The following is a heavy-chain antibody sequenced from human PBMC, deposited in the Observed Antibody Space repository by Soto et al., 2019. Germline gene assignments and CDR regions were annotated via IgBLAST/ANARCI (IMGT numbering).Heavy chain of an antibody. Sequence: ASVKVSCKASGYTFTSYDINWVRQATGLGLEWMGWMNPNSGNTGYAQKFQGRVTMTRNTSISTAYMELSSLRSEDTAVYYCARGGSPRTNYGMDVWGQGTTVTVSS. CDR3: ARGGSPRTNYGMDV. J-gene: IGHJ6*02. CDR2: MNPNSGNT. V-gene: IGHV1-8*01. CDR1: GYTFTSYD. D-gene: IGHD4-17*01.